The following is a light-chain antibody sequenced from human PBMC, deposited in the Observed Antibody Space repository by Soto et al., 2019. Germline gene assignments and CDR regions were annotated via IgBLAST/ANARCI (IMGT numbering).Light chain of an antibody. CDR1: QSISIW. CDR2: KAS. V-gene: IGKV1-5*03. CDR3: QQYKSYST. J-gene: IGKJ1*01. Sequence: DIQMTQSPSALSASVGDRVTITCRASQSISIWLAWYQQTPGKAPKLLIYKASSLESGVPSRFSGSVSGTEFPLTISSLQPDDFATYYCQQYKSYSTFGQGTKVDIK.